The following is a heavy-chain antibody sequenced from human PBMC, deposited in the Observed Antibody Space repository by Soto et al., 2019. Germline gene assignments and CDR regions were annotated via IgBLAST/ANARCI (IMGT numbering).Heavy chain of an antibody. J-gene: IGHJ4*02. CDR3: ERDTGDY. V-gene: IGHV3-30-3*01. CDR2: ISYDGSKE. Sequence: QVQLVESGGGVVQPGRSLRLSCAASGFTFSNYAMNWVRQAPGKGLEWVAVISYDGSKENNADSVKGQFTISRDNTKNTLYLQMNSLRAEDTAVYHCERDTGDYWGQGTLVTVSS. CDR1: GFTFSNYA.